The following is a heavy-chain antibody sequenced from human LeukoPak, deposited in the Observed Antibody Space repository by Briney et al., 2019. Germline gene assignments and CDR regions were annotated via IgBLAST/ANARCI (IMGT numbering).Heavy chain of an antibody. CDR3: AKDGSGGTFDP. CDR2: IPYDGSNK. CDR1: GFTFSSYG. J-gene: IGHJ5*02. Sequence: PGRSLRLSCAASGFTFSSYGMHWVRQAPGKGLEWVAVIPYDGSNKYYADSVKGRFTISRDNSKNTLYLQMNSLRAEDTAVYYCAKDGSGGTFDPWGQGTLVTVSS. D-gene: IGHD2-15*01. V-gene: IGHV3-30*18.